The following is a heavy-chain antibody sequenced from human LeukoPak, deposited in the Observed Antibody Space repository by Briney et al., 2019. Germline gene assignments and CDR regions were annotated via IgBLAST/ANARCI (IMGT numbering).Heavy chain of an antibody. CDR3: ARDPPDSSGYWGFDI. V-gene: IGHV3-48*01. J-gene: IGHJ3*02. D-gene: IGHD3-22*01. CDR2: ISSSSSTI. Sequence: GGSLRLSCAASGFTFSSYSMNWVRQAPGKGLEWVSYISSSSSTIYYADSVKGRFTISRDNAKNSLYLQMNSLRAEDTAVYYCARDPPDSSGYWGFDIWGQGTMVTVSP. CDR1: GFTFSSYS.